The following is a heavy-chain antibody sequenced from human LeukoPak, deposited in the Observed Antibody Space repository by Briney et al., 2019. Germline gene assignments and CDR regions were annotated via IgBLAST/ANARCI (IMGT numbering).Heavy chain of an antibody. CDR1: GGSLSDYY. D-gene: IGHD5-24*01. CDR2: IGHDGST. J-gene: IGHJ4*02. CDR3: ARGNRAGYIFDY. Sequence: SETLSLTCAVYGGSLSDYYWSWIRQAPGKGLEWIGEIGHDGSTNYNPSLKRRATISRDTSKNHFSLNLRSVTAADTAVYSCARGNRAGYIFDYWGQGTLVTVSS. V-gene: IGHV4-34*01.